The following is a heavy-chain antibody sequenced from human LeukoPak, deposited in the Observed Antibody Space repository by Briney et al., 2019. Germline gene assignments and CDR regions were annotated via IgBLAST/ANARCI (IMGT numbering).Heavy chain of an antibody. V-gene: IGHV1-69*05. D-gene: IGHD3-9*01. CDR3: ARGARDYDILTGLSS. Sequence: SVTVSCKASGGTFSSYAISWVRQAPGQGLEWVGGIIPIFGTANYAQKFQGRVTITTDESTSTAYMELSSLRSEDTAVYYCARGARDYDILTGLSSWGQGTLVTVSS. CDR2: IIPIFGTA. CDR1: GGTFSSYA. J-gene: IGHJ5*02.